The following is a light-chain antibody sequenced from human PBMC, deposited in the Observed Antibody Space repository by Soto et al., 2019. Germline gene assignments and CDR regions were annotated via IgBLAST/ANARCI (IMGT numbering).Light chain of an antibody. CDR1: KSLSSSY. CDR2: GAT. Sequence: EIVLTQSPGTLSLSPGERVTLSCRASKSLSSSYLAWYQQKPGQAPRLLFYGATNRATGIPDRFSGSGSGTDFTLTISRLEPEDFAVYYCHQYGRSPPWTFGQGTKVDIK. CDR3: HQYGRSPPWT. V-gene: IGKV3-20*01. J-gene: IGKJ1*01.